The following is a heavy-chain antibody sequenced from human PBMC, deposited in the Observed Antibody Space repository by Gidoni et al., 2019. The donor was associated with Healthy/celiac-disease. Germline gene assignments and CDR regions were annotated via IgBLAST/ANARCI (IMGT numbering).Heavy chain of an antibody. CDR2: IIPIFGTA. J-gene: IGHJ4*02. CDR3: ARVEWNSAAVAGEFDY. D-gene: IGHD6-19*01. CDR1: GCTFSSHA. V-gene: IGHV1-69*01. Sequence: QVQLVQSGAEVKKPGSSVKVSCKASGCTFSSHAISWGRQAPGQGLEWMGGIIPIFGTANYAQKFQGRVTITADESTSTAYMELSSLRSEDTAVYYCARVEWNSAAVAGEFDYWGQGTLVTVSS.